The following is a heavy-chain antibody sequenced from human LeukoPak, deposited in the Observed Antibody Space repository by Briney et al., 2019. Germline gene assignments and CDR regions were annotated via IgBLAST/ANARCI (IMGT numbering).Heavy chain of an antibody. CDR1: GDSISSGAYY. J-gene: IGHJ4*02. CDR3: VRDVSQRRHFDY. Sequence: SETLSLTCTVSGDSISSGAYYWSWVRQPPGKGLEWIGYFYGSGSASYNPSLKSRVTISVDRSNNQFSLKMSSVTAADTAVYYCVRDVSQRRHFDYWGQGTLVTVSS. V-gene: IGHV4-30-2*01. D-gene: IGHD1-1*01. CDR2: FYGSGSA.